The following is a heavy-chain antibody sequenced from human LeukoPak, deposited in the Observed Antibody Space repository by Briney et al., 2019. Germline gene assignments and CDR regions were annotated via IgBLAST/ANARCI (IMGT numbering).Heavy chain of an antibody. Sequence: SETLSLTCTVSGGSISSHYWSWIRQPPGKGLEWIGYIYYGGSTNYNPSLKSRVTIPVDTSKNQFSLKLSSVTAADTAVYYCARAGISSSRYYYYYMDVWGKGTTVTVSS. CDR1: GGSISSHY. V-gene: IGHV4-59*11. CDR2: IYYGGST. D-gene: IGHD6-6*01. J-gene: IGHJ6*03. CDR3: ARAGISSSRYYYYYMDV.